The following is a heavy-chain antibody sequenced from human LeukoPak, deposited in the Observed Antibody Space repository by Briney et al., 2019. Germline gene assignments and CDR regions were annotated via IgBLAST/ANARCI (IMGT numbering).Heavy chain of an antibody. D-gene: IGHD1-20*01. V-gene: IGHV1-2*06. CDR3: AREYNWNDGGNFDY. Sequence: ASVKVSCKASGYTSTGYYMHWVRQAPGQGLEWMGRINPNSGGTNYAQKFQGRVTMTRDTSISTAYMELSRLRSDDTAVYYCAREYNWNDGGNFDYWGQGTLVTVSS. CDR2: INPNSGGT. J-gene: IGHJ4*02. CDR1: GYTSTGYY.